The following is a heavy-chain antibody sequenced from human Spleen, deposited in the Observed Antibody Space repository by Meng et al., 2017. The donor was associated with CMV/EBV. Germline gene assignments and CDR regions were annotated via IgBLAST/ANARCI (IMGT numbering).Heavy chain of an antibody. V-gene: IGHV4-39*07. CDR2: IDYSGST. D-gene: IGHD2-15*01. CDR1: GGSISSRSYY. CDR3: ARVPMAAAWGYWFDP. Sequence: SETLSLTCTVSGGSISSRSYYWGWIRQPPGKGLEWLGSIDYSGSTHQNPSLKSRVTISVDTSKNQFSLKLNSVTAADTDVYYCARVPMAAAWGYWFDPWGQGTLVTVSS. J-gene: IGHJ5*02.